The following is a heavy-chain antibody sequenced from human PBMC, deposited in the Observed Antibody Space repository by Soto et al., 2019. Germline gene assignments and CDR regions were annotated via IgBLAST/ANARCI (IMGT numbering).Heavy chain of an antibody. CDR1: GGSISSGGYY. CDR2: IYSSGST. D-gene: IGHD6-19*01. V-gene: IGHV4-31*03. Sequence: QVQLQESGPGLVKPSQTLSLTCTVSGGSISSGGYYWTWIRQHPGKGLEWIGYIYSSGSTYYNPSLKRRVNISVDTSKTQFSRQLSSVTAADPAVYYCARGCSSGYIDQWGQGTLVTVSS. J-gene: IGHJ4*02. CDR3: ARGCSSGYIDQ.